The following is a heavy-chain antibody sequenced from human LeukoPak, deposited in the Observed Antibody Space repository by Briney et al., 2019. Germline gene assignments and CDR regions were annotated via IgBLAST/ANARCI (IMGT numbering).Heavy chain of an antibody. V-gene: IGHV3-30*01. D-gene: IGHD3-10*01. CDR1: GCNFRHYA. J-gene: IGHJ4*02. Sequence: ERSLSLSCAATGCNFRHYAVHWVREAPGRGLEWVAVLSFDGAHKYYAESVKGRFTISRDNSNNTLFLQMDSLRIEDTALYYCVRARAGGLDYWGQGTLVTVSS. CDR2: LSFDGAHK. CDR3: VRARAGGLDY.